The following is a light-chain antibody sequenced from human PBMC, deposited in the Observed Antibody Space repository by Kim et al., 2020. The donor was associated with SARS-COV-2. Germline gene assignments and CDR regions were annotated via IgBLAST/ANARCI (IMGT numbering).Light chain of an antibody. CDR3: QTWDSSGV. V-gene: IGLV3-1*01. J-gene: IGLJ2*01. CDR2: RDS. CDR1: KLGDKY. Sequence: VSVSPGQAASITCSGDKLGDKYTCWYQQKPGQSPVLVIYRDSRRPSGIPERFSGSNSGNTATLTISGTQAMDEADYYCQTWDSSGVFGGGTQLTVL.